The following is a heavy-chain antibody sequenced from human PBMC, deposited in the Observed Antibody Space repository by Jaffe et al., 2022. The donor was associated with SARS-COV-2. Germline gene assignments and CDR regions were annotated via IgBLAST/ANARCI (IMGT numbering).Heavy chain of an antibody. D-gene: IGHD1-26*01. CDR3: ARGVRARGAGDYYYYYMDV. V-gene: IGHV1-8*01. CDR1: GYTFTSYD. J-gene: IGHJ6*03. Sequence: QVQLVQSGAEVKKPGASVKVSCKASGYTFTSYDINWVRQATGQGLEWMGWMNPNSGNTGYAQKFQGRVTMTRNTSISTAYMELSSLRSEDTAVYYCARGVRARGAGDYYYYYMDVWGKGTTVTVSS. CDR2: MNPNSGNT.